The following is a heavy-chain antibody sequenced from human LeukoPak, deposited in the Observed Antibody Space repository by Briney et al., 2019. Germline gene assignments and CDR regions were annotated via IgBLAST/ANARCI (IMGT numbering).Heavy chain of an antibody. CDR1: GFTFSSYG. CDR3: AKPYSGSYSPYYYYYMDV. D-gene: IGHD1-26*01. J-gene: IGHJ6*03. CDR2: ISYDGSNK. V-gene: IGHV3-30*18. Sequence: PGGSLRLSCPASGFTFSSYGMHWVRQAPGKGLEGVAVISYDGSNKYYADSVKGRFTISRDNSKNTLYLQMNSLRAEDTAVYYCAKPYSGSYSPYYYYYMDVWGKGTTVTVSS.